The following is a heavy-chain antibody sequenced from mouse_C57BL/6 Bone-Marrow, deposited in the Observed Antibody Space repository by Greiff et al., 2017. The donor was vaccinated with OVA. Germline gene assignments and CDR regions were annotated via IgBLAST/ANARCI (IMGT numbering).Heavy chain of an antibody. CDR1: GFPTTSGYY. J-gene: IGHJ4*01. D-gene: IGHD2-10*02. CDR2: ITHSGDT. CDR3: AEDRWGYGAMDY. V-gene: IGHV12-3*01. Sequence: VQGVESGPGLVKPSQSLFLTCSITGFPTTSGYYWIWIRQSPGKPLEWMGYITHSGDTFYNPSLQSPISITRETSKNQFFLQLNSVTTEDTAMYYCAEDRWGYGAMDYWGQGTSVTVSS.